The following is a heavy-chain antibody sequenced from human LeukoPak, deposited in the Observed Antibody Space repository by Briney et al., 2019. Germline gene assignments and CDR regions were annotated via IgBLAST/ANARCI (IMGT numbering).Heavy chain of an antibody. CDR2: INTHTEKP. CDR1: GYTFTSYA. J-gene: IGHJ4*02. Sequence: ASVKVSCKASGYTFTSYAMNWVRQAPGQGLEWMGWINTHTEKPKYAQGFTGRFVFSLDSSVITAYLQISSLKAEDTVFYYGARVVPFTGTSPYFDYWGQGTLVTVSS. V-gene: IGHV7-4-1*02. CDR3: ARVVPFTGTSPYFDY. D-gene: IGHD1-1*01.